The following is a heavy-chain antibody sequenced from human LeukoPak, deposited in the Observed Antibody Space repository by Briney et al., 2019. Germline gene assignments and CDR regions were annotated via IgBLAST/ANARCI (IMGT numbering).Heavy chain of an antibody. CDR2: ISGSGSTI. Sequence: GRSLRLSCAASGFTFSDSYMSWIRQAPGKGLEWVSYISGSGSTIYYADSVKGRFTISRDNAKNSLYLQMNSLRAEDTAVYYCARDNPRCCGVVPANIDDYWGQGTLVTVSP. J-gene: IGHJ4*02. V-gene: IGHV3-11*04. CDR3: ARDNPRCCGVVPANIDDY. CDR1: GFTFSDSY. D-gene: IGHD2-15*01.